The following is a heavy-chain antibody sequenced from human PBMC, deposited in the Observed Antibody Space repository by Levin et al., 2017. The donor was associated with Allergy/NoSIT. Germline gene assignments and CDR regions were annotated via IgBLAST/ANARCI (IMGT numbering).Heavy chain of an antibody. V-gene: IGHV1-2*02. CDR3: ARNDYGDYVQNFDY. CDR2: VNCNSGDT. D-gene: IGHD4-17*01. J-gene: IGHJ4*02. Sequence: GASVRVSCEAAGYTFTDHYMHWVRQAPGQGLEWMGWVNCNSGDTHYAQKFQDRVTMTRDTSITTASIEVSSLRFDDTALYFCARNDYGDYVQNFDYWGQGTLVTVSS. CDR1: GYTFTDHY.